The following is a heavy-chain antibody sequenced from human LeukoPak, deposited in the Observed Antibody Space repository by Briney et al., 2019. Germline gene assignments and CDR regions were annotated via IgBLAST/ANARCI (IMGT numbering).Heavy chain of an antibody. CDR2: ISGSGAGT. CDR1: GFTFSSYA. D-gene: IGHD5-18*01. Sequence: GGSLRLSCAVSGFTFSSYAMNWVRQAPGKGLEWVSGISGSGAGTYYADSVKGRFTISRDNSQNTLYLQLNSLRSEDTAIYYCAKDQGYSYGYSDYWGQGTLVTVSS. J-gene: IGHJ4*02. CDR3: AKDQGYSYGYSDY. V-gene: IGHV3-23*01.